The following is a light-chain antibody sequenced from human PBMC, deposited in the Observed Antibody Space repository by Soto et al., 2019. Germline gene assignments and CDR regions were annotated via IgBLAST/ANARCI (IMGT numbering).Light chain of an antibody. CDR1: HSVRSSY. CDR3: QQYGSSPIT. CDR2: GAS. Sequence: EIVLTQSPGTLSLSPGERATLSCRASHSVRSSYLAWYQQKPGQAPRLLIFGASNRATGMADRFSGSGSGTDFTLTISRLEPEDFAVYYCQQYGSSPITFGQGTRLEIK. J-gene: IGKJ5*01. V-gene: IGKV3-20*01.